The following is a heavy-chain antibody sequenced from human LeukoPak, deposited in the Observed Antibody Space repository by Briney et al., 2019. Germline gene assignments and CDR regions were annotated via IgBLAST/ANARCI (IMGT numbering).Heavy chain of an antibody. CDR3: ARLAARQILGYYGMDV. V-gene: IGHV3-74*01. J-gene: IGHJ6*02. CDR2: IWSDEGDT. D-gene: IGHD6-6*01. Sequence: PGGPLRLSCEASGFTFSNYWMHWVRQVQGKGLVWVSRIWSDEGDTTYADFLQGRFHISRDNVKNMLYLQMNSLRAEDTAVYYCARLAARQILGYYGMDVWGQGTTVP. CDR1: GFTFSNYW.